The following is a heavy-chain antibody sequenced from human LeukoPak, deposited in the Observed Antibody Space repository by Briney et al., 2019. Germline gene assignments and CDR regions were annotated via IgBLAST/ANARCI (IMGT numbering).Heavy chain of an antibody. J-gene: IGHJ4*02. D-gene: IGHD3-22*01. CDR3: ARVSSESSGFVYFFDY. Sequence: PGGSLRLFCAASGGTFSRYDMHWVRQPTGKGLEWVSASDTSGDTYYPGSVKGRFTISRENAKNSLHLQMDSLKAGDTAVYYCARVSSESSGFVYFFDYWGQGTLVTVYS. CDR1: GGTFSRYD. V-gene: IGHV3-13*01. CDR2: SDTSGDT.